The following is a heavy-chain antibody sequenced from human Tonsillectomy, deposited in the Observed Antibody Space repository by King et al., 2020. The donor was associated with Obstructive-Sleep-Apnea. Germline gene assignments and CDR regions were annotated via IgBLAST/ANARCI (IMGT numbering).Heavy chain of an antibody. CDR3: ARIYGDSDAFDI. CDR1: CGSVSSYSYY. V-gene: IGHV4-61*01. CDR2: ISYSGNT. D-gene: IGHD4-17*01. J-gene: IGHJ3*02. Sequence: VQLQESGPGLVKPSETLSLTCTGSCGSVSSYSYYWSWIRQPPGKGLAWVGYISYSGNTNYNPSLKSRVTISVDTSKNQFSLKLSSVTAADTALYYCARIYGDSDAFDIWGQGTMVTVSS.